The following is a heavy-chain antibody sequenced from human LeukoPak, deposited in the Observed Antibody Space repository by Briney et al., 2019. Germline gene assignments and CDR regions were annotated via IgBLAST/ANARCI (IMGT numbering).Heavy chain of an antibody. J-gene: IGHJ6*03. CDR3: ARVGRSRGSLPNFHYYMDA. CDR1: GDIFNSYS. CDR2: IIPMFGSA. D-gene: IGHD1-26*01. V-gene: IGHV1-69*05. Sequence: SVKVSCKSSGDIFNSYSVSWVRQAPGQGLEWMGGIIPMFGSAEYAQKFQGRVAISTDQSTTIVYMELSSLTSEDTAVYYCARVGRSRGSLPNFHYYMDAWGKGTTVTVSS.